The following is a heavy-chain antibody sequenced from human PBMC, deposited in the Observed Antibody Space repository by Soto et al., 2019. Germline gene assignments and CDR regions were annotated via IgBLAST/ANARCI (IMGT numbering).Heavy chain of an antibody. CDR3: AREPNYDILTGPPYGMDV. V-gene: IGHV4-31*03. J-gene: IGHJ6*02. Sequence: QVQLQESGPGLVKPSQTLSLTCTVSGGSISSGGYYWSWIRQHPGKGLEWIGYIYYSGSTYYNPSRMSRVTISVDTSKNQFSLKLSSVTAADTAVYYCAREPNYDILTGPPYGMDVWGQGTTVTVSS. D-gene: IGHD3-9*01. CDR2: IYYSGST. CDR1: GGSISSGGYY.